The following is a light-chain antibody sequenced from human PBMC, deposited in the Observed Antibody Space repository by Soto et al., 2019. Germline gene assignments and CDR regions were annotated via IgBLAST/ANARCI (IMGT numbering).Light chain of an antibody. CDR1: QSISSY. CDR2: AAS. J-gene: IGKJ2*01. CDR3: QQSYSSPPT. Sequence: DIQMTQSPSSLPASVGDRVTISYRASQSISSYLNWYQQKPGKVPNLLISAASNLQSGVPLRFSGSGSGTDFTLTISSLQPEDFATFYCQQSYSSPPTFGQGTKLEIK. V-gene: IGKV1-39*01.